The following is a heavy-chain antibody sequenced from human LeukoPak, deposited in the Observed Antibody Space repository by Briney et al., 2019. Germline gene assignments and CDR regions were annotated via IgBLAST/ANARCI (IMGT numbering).Heavy chain of an antibody. J-gene: IGHJ4*02. D-gene: IGHD1-26*01. CDR3: AREGRVIVGATGYFDY. CDR2: ISYDGSNK. CDR1: GFTFSSYA. V-gene: IGHV3-30*04. Sequence: PGRSLRLSCAASGFTFSSYAMHWVRQAPGKGLEWVAVISYDGSNKYYADSVKGRFTISGDNSKNTLYLQMNSLRAEDTAVYYCAREGRVIVGATGYFDYWGQGTLVTVSS.